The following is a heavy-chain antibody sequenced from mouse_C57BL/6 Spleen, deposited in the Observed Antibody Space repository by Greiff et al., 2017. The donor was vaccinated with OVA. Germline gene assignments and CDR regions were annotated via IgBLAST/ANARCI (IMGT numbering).Heavy chain of an antibody. Sequence: LQESGAELVRPGTSVKVSCKASGYAFTNYLIEWVKQRPGQGLEWIGVINPGSGGTNYNEKFKGKATLTADKSSSTAYMQLSSLTSEDSAVYFCARSPLYGNYDYWGQGTTLTVSS. CDR2: INPGSGGT. J-gene: IGHJ2*01. D-gene: IGHD2-1*01. V-gene: IGHV1-54*01. CDR3: ARSPLYGNYDY. CDR1: GYAFTNYL.